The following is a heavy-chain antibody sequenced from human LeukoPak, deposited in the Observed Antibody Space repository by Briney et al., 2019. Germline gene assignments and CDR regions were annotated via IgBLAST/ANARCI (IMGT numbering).Heavy chain of an antibody. Sequence: PSETLSLTCTVSNGSISIYYWSWVRQPAGKGLEWIGRISASGSTNYNPSLKSRVTMSVDTSKNQFSLKLSSVTAADTAVYYCARDYFAATGGFVGYSTWFDPWGQGTLVTVSS. J-gene: IGHJ5*02. CDR2: ISASGST. CDR3: ARDYFAATGGFVGYSTWFDP. CDR1: NGSISIYY. D-gene: IGHD7-27*01. V-gene: IGHV4-4*07.